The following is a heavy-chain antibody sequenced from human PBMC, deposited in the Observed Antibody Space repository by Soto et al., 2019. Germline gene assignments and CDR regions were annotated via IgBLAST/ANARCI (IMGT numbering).Heavy chain of an antibody. CDR2: LSGSGSLS. J-gene: IGHJ4*02. Sequence: PGGSLRLSCVVSGFTFNTLAMTWVRQAPGKGLEWVSALSGSGSLSYYADSVKGRFTISRDNSKNTLYLQMNNLRVDETAVYFCARDRGGALDSWGQGTLVTVSS. CDR3: ARDRGGALDS. V-gene: IGHV3-23*01. CDR1: GFTFNTLA. D-gene: IGHD2-15*01.